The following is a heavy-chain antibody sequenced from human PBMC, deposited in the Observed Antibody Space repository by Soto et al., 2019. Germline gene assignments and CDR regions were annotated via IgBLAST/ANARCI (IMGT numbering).Heavy chain of an antibody. Sequence: QVQLVQSGAEVKKPGASVKVSCKASGYTFTSYGISWVRQAPGQGLEWMGWISAYNGNTNYAQKLQGRVTMTTDTPTSTVYEELRRLRSDDTAVYYCARGPPTRASAGREDYWGQGTLVTVSS. CDR1: GYTFTSYG. V-gene: IGHV1-18*01. CDR2: ISAYNGNT. CDR3: ARGPPTRASAGREDY. D-gene: IGHD6-13*01. J-gene: IGHJ4*02.